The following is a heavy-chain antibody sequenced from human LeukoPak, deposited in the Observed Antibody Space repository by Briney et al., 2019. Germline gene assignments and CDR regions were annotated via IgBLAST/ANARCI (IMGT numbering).Heavy chain of an antibody. CDR1: GFTFSSYA. J-gene: IGHJ6*02. V-gene: IGHV3-30-3*02. CDR3: ANEGAYYYYYGMDV. Sequence: PGRSLRLSCAASGFTFSSYAMHWVRQAPGKGLEWVAVISYDGSNKYYADSVKGRFTISRDNSKNTLYLQMNSLRAEDTAVYYCANEGAYYYYYGMDVWGQGTTVTVSS. CDR2: ISYDGSNK.